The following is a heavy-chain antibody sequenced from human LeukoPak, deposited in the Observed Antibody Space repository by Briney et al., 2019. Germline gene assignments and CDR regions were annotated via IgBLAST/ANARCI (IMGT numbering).Heavy chain of an antibody. D-gene: IGHD4-17*01. J-gene: IGHJ4*02. Sequence: SETLSLTCAVYGGSFSGYYWSWIRQPPGKGLEWIGEINHSRSTNYNPSLKSRVTISVDTSKNQFSLKLSSVTAADTAVYYCARNSGYGDYEFDYWGQGTLVTVSS. V-gene: IGHV4-34*01. CDR2: INHSRST. CDR1: GGSFSGYY. CDR3: ARNSGYGDYEFDY.